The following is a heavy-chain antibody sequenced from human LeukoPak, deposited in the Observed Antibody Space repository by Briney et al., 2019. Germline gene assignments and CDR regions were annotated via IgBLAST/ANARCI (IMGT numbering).Heavy chain of an antibody. D-gene: IGHD6-19*01. CDR3: ASQGSGWSHFDY. J-gene: IGHJ4*02. CDR1: GGSISSYY. CDR2: IYHSGST. V-gene: IGHV4-59*01. Sequence: SETLSLTCTVSGGSISSYYWSWIRQPPGKGLEWIGYIYHSGSTNYNPSLKSRVTISVDTSKNQFSLKLSSVTAADTAVYYCASQGSGWSHFDYWGQGTLVTVSS.